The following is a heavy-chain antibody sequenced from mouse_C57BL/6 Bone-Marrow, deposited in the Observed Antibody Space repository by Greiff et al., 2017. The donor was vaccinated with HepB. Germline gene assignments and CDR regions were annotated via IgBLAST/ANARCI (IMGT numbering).Heavy chain of an antibody. V-gene: IGHV1-42*01. CDR1: GYSFTGYY. J-gene: IGHJ1*03. CDR3: TRPYELRYPGYFDV. CDR2: INPSTGGT. Sequence: VQLKESGPELVKPGASVKISCKASGYSFTGYYMNWVKQSPEKSLEWIGEINPSTGGTTYNQKFKAKATLTVDKSSSTAYMQLKSLTSEESAVYYCTRPYELRYPGYFDVWGTGTTVTVSS. D-gene: IGHD1-1*01.